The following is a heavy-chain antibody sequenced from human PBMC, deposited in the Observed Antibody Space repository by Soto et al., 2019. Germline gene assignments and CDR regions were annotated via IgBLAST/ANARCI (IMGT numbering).Heavy chain of an antibody. Sequence: PGESLKISCRTSGYRFTSYWIAWVRQRPGKGLEWMGIIFPSDSDTRYSPSFQGQVTISADRSTSTVFLQWASLKASDTAVYFCARKDKSGYLNWFDPWGQGTLVTVSS. V-gene: IGHV5-51*01. D-gene: IGHD3-22*01. J-gene: IGHJ5*02. CDR2: IFPSDSDT. CDR3: ARKDKSGYLNWFDP. CDR1: GYRFTSYW.